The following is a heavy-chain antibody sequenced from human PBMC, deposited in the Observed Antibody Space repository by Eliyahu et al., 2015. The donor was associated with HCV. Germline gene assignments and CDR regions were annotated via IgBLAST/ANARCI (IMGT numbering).Heavy chain of an antibody. J-gene: IGHJ6*02. CDR3: ARGTYGSGSYDYGMDV. Sequence: EVQLVESGGGLVQPGGSLRLSCAASGXTFXSYDMHXVRQATGKGVEWVSAIGTAGDPYXPGSVKGRFTISRENAKNSLYLQXNSLRAGDTAVYYCARGTYGSGSYDYGMDVWGQGTTVTVSS. D-gene: IGHD3-10*01. CDR1: GXTFXSYD. CDR2: IGTAGDP. V-gene: IGHV3-13*05.